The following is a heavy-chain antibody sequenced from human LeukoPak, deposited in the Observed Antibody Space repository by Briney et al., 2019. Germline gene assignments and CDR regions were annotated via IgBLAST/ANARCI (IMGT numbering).Heavy chain of an antibody. CDR2: ISYDGSNQ. CDR1: GFTFSKSG. Sequence: PGGSLRLSCAASGFTFSKSGMHWVRQAPGKGLEWVAVISYDGSNQYYADSVKGRFTISRDNSKNTLYLQMNSLRAEDTAVYYCAKDGSYYFDYWGQGTLVTVSS. CDR3: AKDGSYYFDY. J-gene: IGHJ4*02. V-gene: IGHV3-30*18.